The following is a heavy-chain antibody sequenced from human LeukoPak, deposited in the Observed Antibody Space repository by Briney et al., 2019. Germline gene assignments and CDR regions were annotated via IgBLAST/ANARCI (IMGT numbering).Heavy chain of an antibody. CDR1: GYTFSKYW. D-gene: IGHD1-14*01. CDR2: TFPGDSEA. CDR3: ATLGGRSSLWYKGAFDF. Sequence: GESLRISCQGSGYTFSKYWIGWVRQMPGKGLEWMGLTFPGDSEARYSPSFEGQVTISADKSIDTAYLQWSSLKASDTAMYYCATLGGRSSLWYKGAFDFWGQGTMVIVSP. V-gene: IGHV5-51*01. J-gene: IGHJ3*01.